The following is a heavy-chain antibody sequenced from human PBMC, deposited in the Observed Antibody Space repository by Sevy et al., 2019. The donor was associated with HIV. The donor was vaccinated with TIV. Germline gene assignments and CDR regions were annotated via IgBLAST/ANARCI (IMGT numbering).Heavy chain of an antibody. Sequence: GGSLRLSCAASGFRFNNFGMYWVRQAPGKGLEGVAFIRYDGINKYYVDSVKGRSTISRDNSKDTLYLEMKSLRLEDTAIYYCAKGGSGGIDHYGMDVWGHGTTDTVS. CDR3: AKGGSGGIDHYGMDV. V-gene: IGHV3-30*02. J-gene: IGHJ6*02. D-gene: IGHD2-15*01. CDR2: IRYDGINK. CDR1: GFRFNNFG.